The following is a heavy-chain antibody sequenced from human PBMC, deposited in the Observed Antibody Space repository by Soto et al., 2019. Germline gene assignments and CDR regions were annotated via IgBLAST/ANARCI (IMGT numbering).Heavy chain of an antibody. CDR2: ISYDGTNK. CDR1: GFTFSSYG. D-gene: IGHD3-16*01. CDR3: AKDWGHSAGAANTATIDYHI. V-gene: IGHV3-30*18. Sequence: GVSLRLSCAASGFTFSSYGIHWVRQAPGKGLEWVAVISYDGTNKWYADSVRGRFTISRDNSTNTLFLQMNSLRAEDTAVSYCAKDWGHSAGAANTATIDYHIRAQGDADTLS. J-gene: IGHJ6*02.